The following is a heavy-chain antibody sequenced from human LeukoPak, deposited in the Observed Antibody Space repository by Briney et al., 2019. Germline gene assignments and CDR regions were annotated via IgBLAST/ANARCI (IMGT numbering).Heavy chain of an antibody. J-gene: IGHJ4*02. CDR2: INHSGST. V-gene: IGHV4-34*01. D-gene: IGHD2-15*01. Sequence: SETLSLTCAVYGGSFSGYYWSWIRQPPGKGLEWIGEINHSGSTNYNPSLKSRVTISVDTSKNQFSLKLSSVTAADTAVYYCARAAIYCSGGSCYSRPRNYFDYWGQRTLVTVSS. CDR3: ARAAIYCSGGSCYSRPRNYFDY. CDR1: GGSFSGYY.